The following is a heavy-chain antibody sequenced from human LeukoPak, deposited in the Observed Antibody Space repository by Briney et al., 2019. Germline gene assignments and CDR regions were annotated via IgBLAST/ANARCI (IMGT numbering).Heavy chain of an antibody. V-gene: IGHV3-21*01. CDR2: ISSSSSYI. CDR1: GFTFSSYS. J-gene: IGHJ4*02. Sequence: GGSLRLSCAASGFTFSSYSMNWVRQAPGKGLEWVSSISSSSSYIYYEDSVKGRFTISRDNAKNSLYLQMNSLRAEDTAVYYCARDSPLFRYWGQGTLVTVSS. CDR3: ARDSPLFRY. D-gene: IGHD3-10*01.